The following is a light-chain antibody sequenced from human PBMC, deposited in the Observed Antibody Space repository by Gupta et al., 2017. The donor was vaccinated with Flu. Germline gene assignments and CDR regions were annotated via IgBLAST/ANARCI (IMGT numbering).Light chain of an antibody. J-gene: IGLJ3*02. CDR1: A. V-gene: IGLV4-69*02. CDR2: VNGDGSH. Sequence: AVAWHQRRSDKGPQYLMRVNGDGSHITGDGIPDRFSGASSGTERFLTISSLQSEDEADYYCQTWGNGFWVFGGGTKLTVL. CDR3: QTWGNGFWV.